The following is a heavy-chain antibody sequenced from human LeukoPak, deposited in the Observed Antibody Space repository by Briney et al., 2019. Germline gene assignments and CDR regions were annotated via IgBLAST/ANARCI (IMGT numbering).Heavy chain of an antibody. J-gene: IGHJ4*02. Sequence: PGGSLRLSCAASGFTFSDYYMSWIRQAPGKGLEWVAVISYDGINKYYADSVKGRFTISRDNSKNTLYLQMNSLRAEDTAVYYCARDKYYYGSGSPLPDYWGQGTLVTVSS. D-gene: IGHD3-10*01. V-gene: IGHV3-30-3*01. CDR2: ISYDGINK. CDR1: GFTFSDYY. CDR3: ARDKYYYGSGSPLPDY.